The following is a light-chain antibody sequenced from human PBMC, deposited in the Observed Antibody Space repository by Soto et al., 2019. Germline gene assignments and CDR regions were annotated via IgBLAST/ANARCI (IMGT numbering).Light chain of an antibody. Sequence: QCALTQPASVSGSPGQSITISCTGTSSDVGGYNYVSWYQQRPGKAPKLMIYDVSNRPSGVSNRFSGSKSGNTASLTISGLQAEDEADYYCSSYTSSSTVVFGGGTKLTVL. V-gene: IGLV2-14*01. CDR2: DVS. J-gene: IGLJ2*01. CDR3: SSYTSSSTVV. CDR1: SSDVGGYNY.